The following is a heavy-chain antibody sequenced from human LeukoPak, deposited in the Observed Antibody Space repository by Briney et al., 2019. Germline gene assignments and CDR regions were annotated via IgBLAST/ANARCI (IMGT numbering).Heavy chain of an antibody. Sequence: PGGSLRLSCAASGFTFSSYGMHWVRQAPGKGLEWVAVIWYDGGNKYYADSVKGRFTISRDNSKNTLYLQMNSLRAEDTAVYYCVEGSRYSRHWGQGTLVTVSS. CDR3: VEGSRYSRH. J-gene: IGHJ4*02. CDR1: GFTFSSYG. V-gene: IGHV3-33*01. D-gene: IGHD6-13*01. CDR2: IWYDGGNK.